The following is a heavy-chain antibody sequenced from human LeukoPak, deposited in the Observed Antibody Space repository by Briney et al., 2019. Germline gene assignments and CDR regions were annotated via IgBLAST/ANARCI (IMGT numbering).Heavy chain of an antibody. V-gene: IGHV4-34*01. CDR1: GGSFSGYY. J-gene: IGHJ6*02. CDR2: INHSGST. Sequence: SETLSLTCAVYGGSFSGYYWSWIRQPPGKGLEWIGEINHSGSTNYNPSLKSRVTISVDTSKNQFSLKLSLVTAADTAVYYCARGGMVYVIPSYYYYGMDVWGQGTTVTVSS. D-gene: IGHD2-8*01. CDR3: ARGGMVYVIPSYYYYGMDV.